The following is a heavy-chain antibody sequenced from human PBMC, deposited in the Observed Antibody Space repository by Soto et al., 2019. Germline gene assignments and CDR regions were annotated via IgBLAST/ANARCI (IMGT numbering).Heavy chain of an antibody. J-gene: IGHJ6*03. CDR1: GYMFSNYG. V-gene: IGHV1-18*01. D-gene: IGHD3-10*01. CDR3: ARLVPEHLLRYYNFNYMAV. CDR2: ISAYNGNT. Sequence: QALLVQSGAEVKKPGASVKVSCKASGYMFSNYGISWVRQAPGQGLEWMGWISAYNGNTHYEQKFEDRVTMTADTSTRRAYMEGRSRTSEDTAVYFGARLVPEHLLRYYNFNYMAVWGEGTTVTVSS.